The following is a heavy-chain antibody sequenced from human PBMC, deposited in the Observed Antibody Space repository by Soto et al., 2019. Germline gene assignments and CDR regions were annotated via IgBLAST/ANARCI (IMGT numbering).Heavy chain of an antibody. CDR3: ARPTVAGIFDY. CDR2: IYYSGST. Sequence: SETLSLTCTVSGGSISSSSYYWGWIRQPPGKGLEWIGSIYYSGSTYYNPSLKSRVTISVDTSKDQFSLKLSSVTAADTAVYYCARPTVAGIFDYWGQGTLVTVS. CDR1: GGSISSSSYY. J-gene: IGHJ4*02. V-gene: IGHV4-39*01. D-gene: IGHD6-19*01.